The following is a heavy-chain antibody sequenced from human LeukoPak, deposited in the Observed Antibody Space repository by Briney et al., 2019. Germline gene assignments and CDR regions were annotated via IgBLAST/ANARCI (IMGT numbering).Heavy chain of an antibody. CDR1: GGSISSSHW. CDR3: AREFVQGSSLPYFDC. CDR2: IHHSGST. Sequence: PSGTLSLTCTVSGGSISSSHWWGWVRQPPGKGLEWVGEIHHSGSTNSNPSLKSRVTISVDKSKNQFSLRLSSVTAADTAVCYRAREFVQGSSLPYFDCWGQGTLVTVSS. D-gene: IGHD1-26*01. J-gene: IGHJ4*02. V-gene: IGHV4-4*02.